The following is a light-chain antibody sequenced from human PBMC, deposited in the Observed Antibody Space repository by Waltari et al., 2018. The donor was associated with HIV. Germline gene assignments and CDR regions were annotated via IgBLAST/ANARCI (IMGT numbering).Light chain of an antibody. CDR1: SSDVGTYKH. Sequence: QSALTQPASVSGSPGQSITISCTGSSSDVGTYKHVSWYQQHPGKAPRLIIYEVSKRPSGLSNRYSASKSGKTASLTVSGLRAEDEADYYCSSYAGSSTFVIFGGGTKLTVL. CDR2: EVS. J-gene: IGLJ2*01. V-gene: IGLV2-23*02. CDR3: SSYAGSSTFVI.